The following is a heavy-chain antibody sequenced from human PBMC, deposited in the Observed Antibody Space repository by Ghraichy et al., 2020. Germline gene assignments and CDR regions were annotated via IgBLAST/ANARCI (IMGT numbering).Heavy chain of an antibody. D-gene: IGHD6-13*01. Sequence: SETLSLTCAVYNGPFDSYYWSWIRQPPGKGLEWIGEINHSGSTSYNPSHNPSLKSRVAISVDRSKNQFSLRLTSVTAADTAVYYCARGRKSSQQLVPLPFDSWGQGTLVTVSS. CDR3: ARGRKSSQQLVPLPFDS. J-gene: IGHJ4*02. CDR1: NGPFDSYY. CDR2: INHSGST. V-gene: IGHV4-34*01.